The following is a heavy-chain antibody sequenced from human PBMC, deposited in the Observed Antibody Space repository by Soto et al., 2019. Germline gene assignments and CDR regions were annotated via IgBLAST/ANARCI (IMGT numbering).Heavy chain of an antibody. J-gene: IGHJ4*02. D-gene: IGHD4-4*01. Sequence: SETLSLTCTVSGGSVSSGGYYWSWIRQHPGKGLEWIGYIFHSGSTDYNPSLKSRVTISVDTSKNQFSLKLTSVTAADTAVHYCARSGGLQHIDYWGQGTLVTVSS. CDR2: IFHSGST. CDR3: ARSGGLQHIDY. CDR1: GGSVSSGGYY. V-gene: IGHV4-31*03.